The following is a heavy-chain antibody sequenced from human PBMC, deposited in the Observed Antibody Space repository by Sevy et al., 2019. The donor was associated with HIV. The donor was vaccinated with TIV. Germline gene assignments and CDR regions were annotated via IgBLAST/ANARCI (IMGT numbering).Heavy chain of an antibody. CDR2: IYSDGFT. D-gene: IGHD2-15*01. J-gene: IGHJ4*02. CDR1: GFTVSNNY. Sequence: GGSLRLSCTASGFTVSNNYMSWVRQAPGKGLEWVSVIYSDGFTYYADSVKGRFTISRDISKNTLYLQMNSLRADDTAVYYCQRLLHTSLYYLDYWGQGTLVTVSS. V-gene: IGHV3-53*01. CDR3: QRLLHTSLYYLDY.